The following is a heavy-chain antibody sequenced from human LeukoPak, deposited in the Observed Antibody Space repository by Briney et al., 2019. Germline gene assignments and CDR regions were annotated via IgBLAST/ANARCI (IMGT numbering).Heavy chain of an antibody. Sequence: GGSLRLSCAASGFTFSSYWMSWVRQAPGKGLEWVANIKQDGSENYYVDSVKGRFTISRDNSKNTLYLEVISLTAEDTAVYYCAKDDAWLRFGEWSQGTLVTVSS. J-gene: IGHJ4*02. V-gene: IGHV3-7*03. CDR3: AKDDAWLRFGE. CDR2: IKQDGSEN. D-gene: IGHD3-10*01. CDR1: GFTFSSYW.